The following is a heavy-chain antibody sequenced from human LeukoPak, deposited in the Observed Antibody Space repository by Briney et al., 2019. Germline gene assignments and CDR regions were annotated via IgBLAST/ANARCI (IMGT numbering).Heavy chain of an antibody. CDR2: IYTSGST. CDR3: VRDLGDGYSRDWFDP. CDR1: VDSISLYY. Sequence: SETLSLTCTVSVDSISLYYWNWIRQPAGKGLEWIGHIYTSGSTMYNPSLKSRVTVSVDKSKNQFSLTLTSVTDADTAVYYCVRDLGDGYSRDWFDPWGQGTLVTVSS. D-gene: IGHD5-24*01. J-gene: IGHJ5*02. V-gene: IGHV4-4*07.